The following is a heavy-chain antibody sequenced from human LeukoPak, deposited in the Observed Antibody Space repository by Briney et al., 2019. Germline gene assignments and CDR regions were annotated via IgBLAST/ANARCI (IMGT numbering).Heavy chain of an antibody. V-gene: IGHV4-4*07. CDR1: GGSISSYY. Sequence: PSETLSLTCTVSGGSISSYYWSWIRQPAGKGLEWIGRIYSSGSTDYNPSLKSRVTMSIDTSKNHFSLKLSSVTAADTAVYYCARDSGSQGRYFQHWGQGTLVTVSS. CDR3: ARDSGSQGRYFQH. D-gene: IGHD1-26*01. CDR2: IYSSGST. J-gene: IGHJ1*01.